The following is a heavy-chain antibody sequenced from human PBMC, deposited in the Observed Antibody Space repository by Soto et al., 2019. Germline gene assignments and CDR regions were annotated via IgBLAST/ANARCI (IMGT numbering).Heavy chain of an antibody. CDR2: ISRSSTTI. CDR1: GFTFSSYS. CDR3: ATDRGKVLT. Sequence: EVQLVESGGDLVQPGGSLRLSCAGSGFTFSSYSISWVRQAPGKGLEWISYISRSSTTIYYADSVKGRFTISRDDAKDPLFLQMNSLRAEDTAVYYFATDRGKVLTWGQGTPVTVSS. D-gene: IGHD3-10*01. V-gene: IGHV3-48*04. J-gene: IGHJ5*02.